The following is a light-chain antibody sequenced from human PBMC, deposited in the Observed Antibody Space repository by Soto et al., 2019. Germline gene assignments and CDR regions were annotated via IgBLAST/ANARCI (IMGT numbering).Light chain of an antibody. CDR1: QSVTSIY. V-gene: IGKV3-20*01. Sequence: EIVLTQSPGTLSLSPGERATLSCRASQSVTSIYLAWYQQKPGQAPRLLIYGTSTRATGIPDRFSGSGSGTDCTLTISRLEPEDFAVYYCHQYVRSPLTFGGGTKVEIK. CDR3: HQYVRSPLT. J-gene: IGKJ4*01. CDR2: GTS.